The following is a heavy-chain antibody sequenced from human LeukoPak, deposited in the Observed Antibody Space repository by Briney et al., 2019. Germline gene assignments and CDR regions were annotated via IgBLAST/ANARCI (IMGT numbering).Heavy chain of an antibody. V-gene: IGHV3-30*02. CDR3: AKDGRWMLSGYYMDV. D-gene: IGHD2-8*01. J-gene: IGHJ6*03. CDR2: IRYDGSNK. CDR1: GFTFSSYG. Sequence: GGSLRLSCAASGFTFSSYGMHWIRQAPGKGLEWVAFIRYDGSNKYYADSVKGRFTISRDNSKKTLYLQMNSLRAEDTAVYYCAKDGRWMLSGYYMDVWGKGTTVTISS.